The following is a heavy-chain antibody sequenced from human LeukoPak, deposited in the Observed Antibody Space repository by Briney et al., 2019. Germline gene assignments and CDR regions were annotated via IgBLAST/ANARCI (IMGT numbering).Heavy chain of an antibody. V-gene: IGHV3-30*18. Sequence: PGGSLRLSCAASGFTFSSYGMHWVRQAPGKGLEWVAVISYDGSNKYYADSVKGRFTISRDNSKNTLYLQMNSLRAEDTAVYYCAKFPWVRGPGNYFDYWGQGTLVTVSS. CDR1: GFTFSSYG. D-gene: IGHD3-10*01. J-gene: IGHJ4*02. CDR3: AKFPWVRGPGNYFDY. CDR2: ISYDGSNK.